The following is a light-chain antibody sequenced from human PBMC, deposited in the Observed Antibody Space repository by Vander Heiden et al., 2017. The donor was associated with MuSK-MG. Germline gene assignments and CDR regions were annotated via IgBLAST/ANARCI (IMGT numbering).Light chain of an antibody. CDR3: SAWHDSLSGWV. Sequence: QSVLTQPPSASGTPGQRVTISCSGSSSTIGSNPVNWYQQLPGVAPKRLMDRNTLRPSGVPDRFSGSTSGTSASLAISGLQPEDEADYYCSAWHDSLSGWVFGGGTKLTVL. V-gene: IGLV1-44*01. CDR2: RNT. J-gene: IGLJ3*02. CDR1: SSTIGSNP.